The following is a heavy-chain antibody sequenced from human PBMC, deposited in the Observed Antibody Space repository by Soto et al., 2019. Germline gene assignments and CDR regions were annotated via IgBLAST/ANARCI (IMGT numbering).Heavy chain of an antibody. CDR3: ARGGVATIDRPHGPPPPGVDTSGMDV. V-gene: IGHV3-48*01. CDR2: ISSSSSTI. CDR1: GFTFSSYS. Sequence: GGSLRLSCAASGFTFSSYSMNWVRQAPGKGLEWVSYISSSSSTIYYADSVKGRFTISRDNAKNSLYLQMNSLRAEDTAVYYCARGGVATIDRPHGPPPPGVDTSGMDVWGKGTTVTVSS. D-gene: IGHD5-12*01. J-gene: IGHJ6*03.